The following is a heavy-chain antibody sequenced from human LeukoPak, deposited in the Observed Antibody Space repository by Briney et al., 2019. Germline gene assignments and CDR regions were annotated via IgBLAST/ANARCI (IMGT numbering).Heavy chain of an antibody. CDR2: IRYDGSDT. CDR1: GFTFSNYG. V-gene: IGHV3-30*02. D-gene: IGHD6-19*01. CDR3: AKGVSSACFDY. J-gene: IGHJ4*02. Sequence: GGSLRLSCAASGFTFSNYGMHWVRHAPGKGLEWVAFIRYDGSDTYYGDSVKGRFTIARDNSKNTLYLQMNTLRVDDTALYYCAKGVSSACFDYWGRGTLVTVSS.